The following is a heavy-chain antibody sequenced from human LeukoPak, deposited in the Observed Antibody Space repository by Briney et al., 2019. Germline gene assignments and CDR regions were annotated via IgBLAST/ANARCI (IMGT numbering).Heavy chain of an antibody. CDR3: ARHRDTAMVTIGY. CDR1: GGTFSSYA. J-gene: IGHJ4*02. Sequence: GSSVKVSCKASGGTFSSYAISWVRQAPGQGLEWMGRIIPILGIANYAQKFQGRVTITADKSTSTAYMELSSLRSEDTAVYYCARHRDTAMVTIGYWGQGTLVTVSS. CDR2: IIPILGIA. D-gene: IGHD5-18*01. V-gene: IGHV1-69*04.